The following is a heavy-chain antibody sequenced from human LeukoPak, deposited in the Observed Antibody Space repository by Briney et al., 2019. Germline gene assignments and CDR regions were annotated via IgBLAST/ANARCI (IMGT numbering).Heavy chain of an antibody. V-gene: IGHV1-69*05. CDR2: IIPIFGTA. J-gene: IGHJ5*02. Sequence: SVKVPCKASGGTFSSYAISWVRQAPGQGLEWMGGIIPIFGTANYAQKFQGRVTITTDESTSTAYMELSSLRFEDTAVYYCARGDPGIAAAGTRNEWFDPWGQGTLVTVSS. CDR1: GGTFSSYA. D-gene: IGHD6-13*01. CDR3: ARGDPGIAAAGTRNEWFDP.